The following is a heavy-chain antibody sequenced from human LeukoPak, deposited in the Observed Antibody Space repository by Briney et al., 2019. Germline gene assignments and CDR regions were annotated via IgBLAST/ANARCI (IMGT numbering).Heavy chain of an antibody. Sequence: SQTLSLTCAISGDSVSSNSAAWNWIRQSPSRGLEWLGSTYYRSKWYNDYAVSVKSRITINPDTSKNQFSLQLGSVPPEDPAVYYCAKEGGGQWLNGDYFDYWGQGTLVTVSS. J-gene: IGHJ4*02. CDR3: AKEGGGQWLNGDYFDY. CDR1: GDSVSSNSAA. V-gene: IGHV6-1*01. D-gene: IGHD6-19*01. CDR2: TYYRSKWYN.